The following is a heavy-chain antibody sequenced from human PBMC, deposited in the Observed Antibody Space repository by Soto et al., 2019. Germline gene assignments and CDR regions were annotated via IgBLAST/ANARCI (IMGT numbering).Heavy chain of an antibody. J-gene: IGHJ6*03. Sequence: PSETLSLTCAVYGWSFSGYYWSWIRQPPGKGLEWIGEINHSGSTNYNPSLKSRVTISVDTSKNQFSLKLSSVTAADTAVYYCARGGLRYCSSTSCHSPYYYYYMDGCGKGTKVTVSS. V-gene: IGHV4-34*01. CDR1: GWSFSGYY. CDR3: ARGGLRYCSSTSCHSPYYYYYMDG. D-gene: IGHD2-2*02. CDR2: INHSGST.